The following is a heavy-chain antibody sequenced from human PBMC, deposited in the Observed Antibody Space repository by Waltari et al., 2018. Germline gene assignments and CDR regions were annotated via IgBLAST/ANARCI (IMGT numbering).Heavy chain of an antibody. CDR3: ARMLVDSSGLLEY. D-gene: IGHD3-3*01. CDR1: GFSLSAYGMR. Sequence: QVTLKESGPALVKPTQTLTLACTFSGFSLSAYGMRVNWIRQAPGKALEWLARMNWDDEKFYSTSLKTRLTISKDTSRNQVVLTMTNMDPVDTATYYCARMLVDSSGLLEYWGQGTLVTVSS. J-gene: IGHJ4*02. CDR2: MNWDDEK. V-gene: IGHV2-70*04.